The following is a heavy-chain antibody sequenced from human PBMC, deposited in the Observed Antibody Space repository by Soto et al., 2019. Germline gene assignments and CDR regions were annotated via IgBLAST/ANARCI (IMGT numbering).Heavy chain of an antibody. V-gene: IGHV4-39*01. CDR1: GGSISSGPYS. CDR3: AILRGYCCSSHCYGFYPVDV. J-gene: IGHJ6*02. Sequence: QLQLQESGPGLVKPSETLSLTCTVSGGSISSGPYSWGWIRQSPGEGLEWFATFHYGKTTHYNPYLQSRITNAADSSQNQFSLKVNSVTVADTAVYYCAILRGYCCSSHCYGFYPVDVWGHGTTVTVSS. CDR2: FHYGKTT. D-gene: IGHD2-15*01.